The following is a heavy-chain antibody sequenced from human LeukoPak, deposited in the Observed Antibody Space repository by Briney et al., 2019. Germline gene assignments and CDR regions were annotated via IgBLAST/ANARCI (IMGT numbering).Heavy chain of an antibody. D-gene: IGHD4-17*01. CDR3: ARHMTTANNWFDP. CDR2: INPSSGGT. V-gene: IGHV1-2*02. J-gene: IGHJ5*02. Sequence: ASVKVSCKASGYTFTGYYMHWVRQAPGQGLAWMGWINPSSGGTNYAQKFQGRVTMTRDTSISTAYMELSRLISDDTAVYYCARHMTTANNWFDPWGQGTLVTVPS. CDR1: GYTFTGYY.